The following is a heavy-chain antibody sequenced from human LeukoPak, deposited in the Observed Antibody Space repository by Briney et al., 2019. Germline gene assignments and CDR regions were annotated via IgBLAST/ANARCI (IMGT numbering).Heavy chain of an antibody. J-gene: IGHJ4*02. CDR1: GFTFSSYG. CDR3: AKSSSGWSGYFDY. D-gene: IGHD6-19*01. CDR2: ISYDGSNK. V-gene: IGHV3-30*18. Sequence: GGSLRLSCAASGFTFSSYGMHWVRQAPGKGLEWVAVISYDGSNKYYADSVKGRFTISRDNSKNTLYLQMNSLRAEDTAVYYCAKSSSGWSGYFDYWGQGTLVTVSS.